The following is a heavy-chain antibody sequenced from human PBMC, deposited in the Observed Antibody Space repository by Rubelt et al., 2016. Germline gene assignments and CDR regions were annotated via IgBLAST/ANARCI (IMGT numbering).Heavy chain of an antibody. CDR2: ISGSGSST. V-gene: IGHV3-23*01. CDR3: ARDGYSYGLDY. D-gene: IGHD5-18*01. Sequence: RGKGLEWVSAISGSGSSTYYADSVRGRFTISRDNSKNTLYLQMNSLRAEDTAVYYCARDGYSYGLDYWGQGTLVTVSS. J-gene: IGHJ4*02.